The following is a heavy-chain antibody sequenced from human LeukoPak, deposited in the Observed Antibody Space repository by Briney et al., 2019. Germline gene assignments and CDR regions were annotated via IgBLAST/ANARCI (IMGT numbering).Heavy chain of an antibody. CDR1: GYPFTSYG. J-gene: IGHJ4*02. D-gene: IGHD3-10*01. V-gene: IGHV1-18*01. Sequence: GSVQVSCKASGYPFTSYGISWVRQAPGQGLEWMGWISAYNGNTNYAQKLQGRVTMTTDTSTSTAYMELRSLRSDDTAVYYCARVGEISGSYPYYFDYWGQGTLVTVSS. CDR3: ARVGEISGSYPYYFDY. CDR2: ISAYNGNT.